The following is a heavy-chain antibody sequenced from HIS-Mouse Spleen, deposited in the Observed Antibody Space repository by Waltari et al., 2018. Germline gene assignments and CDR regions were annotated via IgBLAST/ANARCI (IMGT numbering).Heavy chain of an antibody. D-gene: IGHD3-10*01. CDR2: ISYDGSNK. CDR3: ARDRYYYGSGSYFDY. V-gene: IGHV3-30*04. CDR1: GITFSSYA. J-gene: IGHJ4*02. Sequence: QVQLVESGGGVVQPGRSLRLSCAASGITFSSYAMPWVRQAPGKGLEWVAVISYDGSNKYYADSVKGRFTISRDNSKNTLYLQMNSLRAEDTAVYYCARDRYYYGSGSYFDYWGQGTLVTVSS.